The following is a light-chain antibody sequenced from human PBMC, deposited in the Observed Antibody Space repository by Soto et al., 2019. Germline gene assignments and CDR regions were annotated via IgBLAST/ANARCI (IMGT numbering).Light chain of an antibody. V-gene: IGLV2-14*01. CDR2: EVS. Sequence: QSALTQPASVSGSPGQSITISCTGTSSDVGGYNYVSWYQQHPGKAPKLMIYEVSNRPSGVSNRFPGSKSGNTASLTISGLQAEDEADYYCSSYTSISTPFVFGTGTKLTVL. CDR1: SSDVGGYNY. J-gene: IGLJ1*01. CDR3: SSYTSISTPFV.